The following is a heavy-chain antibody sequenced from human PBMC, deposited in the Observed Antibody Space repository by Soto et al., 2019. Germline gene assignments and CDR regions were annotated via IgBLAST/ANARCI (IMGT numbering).Heavy chain of an antibody. V-gene: IGHV3-30*18. Sequence: GGSLRLSCGASGFTFSSYGMHWVRQAPGKGLEWVAVISYDGSNKYYADSVKGRFTISRDNSKNTLYLQMNSLRAEDTAVYYCAKSTWELRYYYYGMDVWGQGTTVTVSS. CDR2: ISYDGSNK. CDR3: AKSTWELRYYYYGMDV. D-gene: IGHD1-26*01. J-gene: IGHJ6*02. CDR1: GFTFSSYG.